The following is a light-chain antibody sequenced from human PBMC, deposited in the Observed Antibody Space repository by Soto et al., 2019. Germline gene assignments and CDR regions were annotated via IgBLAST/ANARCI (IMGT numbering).Light chain of an antibody. Sequence: DIQMTQSPSSLSASVGDRVTITCRASQSIRRNINWYQKKNGKPPKVLKCAAYTLESAVPSRFSGSGSGTDFTLTISRLQHEDFATYYCQQSYSPPYTFGQGTNLDIK. CDR1: QSIRRN. V-gene: IGKV1-39*01. CDR3: QQSYSPPYT. CDR2: AAY. J-gene: IGKJ2*01.